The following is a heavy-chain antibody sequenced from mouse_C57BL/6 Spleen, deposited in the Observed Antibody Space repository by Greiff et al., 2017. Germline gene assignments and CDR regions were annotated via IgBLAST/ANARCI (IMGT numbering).Heavy chain of an antibody. CDR1: GFTFSNYW. CDR3: TGSSYFDV. V-gene: IGHV6-3*01. J-gene: IGHJ1*03. Sequence: EVQGVESGGGLVQPGGSMKLSCVASGFTFSNYWMNWVRQSPEKGLEWVAQIRLKSDNYATHYAESVKGRFTISRDDSKSSVYLQMNNLRAEDTGIYYCTGSSYFDVWGTGTTVTVSS. CDR2: IRLKSDNYAT.